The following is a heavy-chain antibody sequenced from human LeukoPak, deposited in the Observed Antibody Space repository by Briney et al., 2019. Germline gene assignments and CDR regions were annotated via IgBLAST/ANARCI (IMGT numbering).Heavy chain of an antibody. CDR2: IYTSGST. CDR1: GGSISSYY. J-gene: IGHJ5*02. V-gene: IGHV4-4*07. D-gene: IGHD6-19*01. CDR3: ARGGYSSVWSGNWFDP. Sequence: SETLYLTCTVSGGSISSYYWSWIRQPAGKGLEWIGRIYTSGSTNYNPSLKSRVTMSVDSSKNQFSLKLSSVTAADTAVYYCARGGYSSVWSGNWFDPWGQGTPVTVSS.